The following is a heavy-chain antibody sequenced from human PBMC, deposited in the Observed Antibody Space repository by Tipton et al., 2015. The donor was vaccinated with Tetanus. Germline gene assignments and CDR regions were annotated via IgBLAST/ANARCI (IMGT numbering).Heavy chain of an antibody. J-gene: IGHJ5*02. Sequence: TLSLTCTVSGGSISSNYWSWIRQPAGKGLEWIGRIYTSGGTNYNPSLESRVTISVDTSKNQFSLKLRSVTAADTAVYYCARLYSYGSLYWFDPWGQGTLVTVSS. CDR1: GGSISSNY. CDR2: IYTSGGT. D-gene: IGHD5-18*01. V-gene: IGHV4-4*07. CDR3: ARLYSYGSLYWFDP.